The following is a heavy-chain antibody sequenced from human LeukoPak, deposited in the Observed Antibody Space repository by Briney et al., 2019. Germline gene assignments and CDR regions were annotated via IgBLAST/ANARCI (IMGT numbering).Heavy chain of an antibody. CDR1: GFTFSNYA. D-gene: IGHD3-22*01. J-gene: IGHJ4*02. V-gene: IGHV3-23*01. CDR3: AREWASFDRSGYYPFDH. Sequence: GGSLRLSCAASGFTFSNYAMSWVRQAPGKGLDWVSGVSGTHGGTYYADSVKGRFTVSRDDSKSTLYLQMDSLRVEDTAVYYCAREWASFDRSGYYPFDHWGQGTLVTVSS. CDR2: VSGTHGGT.